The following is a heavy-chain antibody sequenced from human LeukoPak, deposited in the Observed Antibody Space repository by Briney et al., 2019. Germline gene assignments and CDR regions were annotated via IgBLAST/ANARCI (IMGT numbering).Heavy chain of an antibody. Sequence: PSETLSLTCAVYGGSFSGYYWSWIRQPPGKGLEWIGEINHSGSTNYNPSLKSRVTISVDTSKNQFSLKLSSVTAADTAVYYCTRNYYDSSGLPGYWGQGTLVTVSS. CDR1: GGSFSGYY. J-gene: IGHJ4*02. V-gene: IGHV4-34*01. D-gene: IGHD3-22*01. CDR2: INHSGST. CDR3: TRNYYDSSGLPGY.